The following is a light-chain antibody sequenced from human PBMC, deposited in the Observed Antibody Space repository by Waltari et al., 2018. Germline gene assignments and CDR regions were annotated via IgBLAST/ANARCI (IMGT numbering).Light chain of an antibody. J-gene: IGLJ2*01. Sequence: SFELTQSPSVSVSLGQTATITCAGDKLGSNYVSWYNQKPGQSPVLVIYQDNRRPSWIPERFSGSNSGSTATLTISGTQAMDEADYYCQAWDSTTAVFGGGTKLTVL. CDR2: QDN. V-gene: IGLV3-1*01. CDR3: QAWDSTTAV. CDR1: KLGSNY.